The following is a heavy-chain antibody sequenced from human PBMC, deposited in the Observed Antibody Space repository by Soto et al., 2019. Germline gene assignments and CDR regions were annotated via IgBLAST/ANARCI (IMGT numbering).Heavy chain of an antibody. D-gene: IGHD6-19*01. V-gene: IGHV3-30*18. J-gene: IGHJ1*01. Sequence: GGSLRLSCAASGFTFSSYGMHWVRQAPGKGLEWVAVISYDGSNKYYADSVKGRFTISRDNSKNTLYLQMNSLRAEDTAVYYCAKDWSRSSGRGYFQHWGQGTLVTVSS. CDR3: AKDWSRSSGRGYFQH. CDR2: ISYDGSNK. CDR1: GFTFSSYG.